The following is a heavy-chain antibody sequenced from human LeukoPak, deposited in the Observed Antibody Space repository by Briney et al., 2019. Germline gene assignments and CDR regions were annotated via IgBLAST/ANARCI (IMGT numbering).Heavy chain of an antibody. CDR2: IYSGGST. CDR1: GFTVSSNY. Sequence: GGSLRLSCAASGFTVSSNYMSWVRQAPGKGLEWVSVIYSGGSTYYADSVKGRFTISRDNSKNTLYLQMNSLRAEDTAVYYCARDLSYDILTGYPITWYFDYWGQGTLVTVSS. D-gene: IGHD3-9*01. CDR3: ARDLSYDILTGYPITWYFDY. J-gene: IGHJ4*02. V-gene: IGHV3-53*05.